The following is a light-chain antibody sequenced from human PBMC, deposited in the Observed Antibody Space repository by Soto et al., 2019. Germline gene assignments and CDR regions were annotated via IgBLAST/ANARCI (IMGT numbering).Light chain of an antibody. J-gene: IGLJ1*01. V-gene: IGLV2-14*01. CDR1: SSDVGGYNS. CDR3: SSFTSSITYV. Sequence: QSALTQPASVSGSPGQSITISCTGTSSDVGGYNSVSWYRQDPGKAPKLIIYDVTYRPSGVSNRCSGSKSGNTASLTISGLQSEDEADYHCSSFTSSITYVFGTGTKVTVL. CDR2: DVT.